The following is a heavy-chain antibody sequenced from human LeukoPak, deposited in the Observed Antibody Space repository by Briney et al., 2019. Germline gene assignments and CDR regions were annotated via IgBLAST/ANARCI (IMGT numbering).Heavy chain of an antibody. J-gene: IGHJ4*02. CDR1: GGSISSYY. D-gene: IGHD6-6*01. CDR2: FSYSGSP. V-gene: IGHV4-59*01. Sequence: PSETLSLTCTVSGGSISSYYWSWIRQPPGKGLEWIGYFSYSGSPNYNPSLKSRVTISVDTSKNQFSLNLSSVTAADTAVYYCARLIATRLVYWGQGTLVTVSS. CDR3: ARLIATRLVY.